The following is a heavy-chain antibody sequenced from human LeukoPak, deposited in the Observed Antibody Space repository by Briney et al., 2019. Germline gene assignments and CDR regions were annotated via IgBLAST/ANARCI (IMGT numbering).Heavy chain of an antibody. J-gene: IGHJ3*02. CDR2: IIPIFGTA. V-gene: IGHV1-69*06. CDR1: GDTFSSYA. Sequence: SVKVSCKASGDTFSSYAISWVRQAPGQGLEWMGGIIPIFGTANYAQKFQGRVTITADKSTSTAYMELSSLRSEDTAVYYCARGYTVTTYYDAFDIWGQGTMVTVSS. CDR3: ARGYTVTTYYDAFDI. D-gene: IGHD4-17*01.